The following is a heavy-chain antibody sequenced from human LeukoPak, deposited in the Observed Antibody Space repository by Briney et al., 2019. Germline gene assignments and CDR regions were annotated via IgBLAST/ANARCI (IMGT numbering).Heavy chain of an antibody. CDR1: GGSISSYY. CDR2: IYYSGST. Sequence: SETLSLTCTVSGGSISSYYWSWIRQPPGKGLEWIGYIYYSGSTNYNPSLKSRVTISVDTSKDQFSLKLSSVTAADTAVYYCACLDILTGYYSLNYWGQGTLVTVSS. D-gene: IGHD3-9*01. J-gene: IGHJ4*02. V-gene: IGHV4-59*08. CDR3: ACLDILTGYYSLNY.